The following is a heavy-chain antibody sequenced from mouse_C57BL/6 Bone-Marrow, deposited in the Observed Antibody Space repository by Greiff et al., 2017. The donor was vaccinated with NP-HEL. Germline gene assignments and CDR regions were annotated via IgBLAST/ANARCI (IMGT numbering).Heavy chain of an antibody. Sequence: VQLQQPGAELVKPGTSVKLSCKSSGYTFTSYWMHWVKQRPGQGLEWIGNINPSNGGTNYNEKFKSKATLTVDKSSSTAYLQLSSLPSDDSAVFECAREGRGVRRDYWYFDVWDRGTTVTVTS. CDR3: AREGRGVRRDYWYFDV. D-gene: IGHD2-14*01. CDR1: GYTFTSYW. V-gene: IGHV1-53*01. J-gene: IGHJ1*03. CDR2: INPSNGGT.